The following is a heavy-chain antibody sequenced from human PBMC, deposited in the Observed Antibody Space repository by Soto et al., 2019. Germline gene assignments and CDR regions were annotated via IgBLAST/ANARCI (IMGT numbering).Heavy chain of an antibody. V-gene: IGHV3-33*01. CDR1: GFTFSSYG. Sequence: QVQLVDSGGGVVQPGRSLRLSSAASGFTFSSYGMHWVRQAPGKGLEWVAVIWDDGSNKYYADSGKGRFTISRDNSKNTLYLQMDSLRAEDTAVDYCARRKRSGSHRFDYWGQGTLVTVSS. CDR2: IWDDGSNK. CDR3: ARRKRSGSHRFDY. D-gene: IGHD1-26*01. J-gene: IGHJ4*02.